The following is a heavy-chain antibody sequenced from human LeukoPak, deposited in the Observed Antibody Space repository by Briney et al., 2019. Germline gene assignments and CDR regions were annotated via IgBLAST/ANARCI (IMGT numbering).Heavy chain of an antibody. D-gene: IGHD3-9*01. Sequence: GGSLRLSCAASGFTFSSYAMSWVRQAPGKGLEWVSAISGSGGSTYYADSVKGRSTISRDNSKNTLYLQMNSLRAEDTAVYYCAKVYFDWLTYYFDYWGQGTLVTVSS. J-gene: IGHJ4*02. CDR3: AKVYFDWLTYYFDY. CDR2: ISGSGGST. CDR1: GFTFSSYA. V-gene: IGHV3-23*01.